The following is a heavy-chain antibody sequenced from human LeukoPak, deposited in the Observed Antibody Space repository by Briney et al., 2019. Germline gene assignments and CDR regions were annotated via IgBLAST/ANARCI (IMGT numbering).Heavy chain of an antibody. Sequence: ASVKVSCKTSGYSFTSYNLHWVRQAPGQRLEWMGIINPSGGNTNYAQKFQGRVTMTRDTSTSTVYMELSSLKSEDTAVYYCARVRDGYNDAYDIWGQGTMVTVSS. CDR2: INPSGGNT. D-gene: IGHD5-24*01. CDR3: ARVRDGYNDAYDI. V-gene: IGHV1-46*01. J-gene: IGHJ3*02. CDR1: GYSFTSYN.